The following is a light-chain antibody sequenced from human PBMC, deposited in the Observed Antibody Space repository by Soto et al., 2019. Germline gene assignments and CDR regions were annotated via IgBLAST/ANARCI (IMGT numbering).Light chain of an antibody. CDR2: DVS. CDR1: SSDVGGYNY. CDR3: ISYTSTHYWV. Sequence: QSVLTQSASVSGSPGQSITISCTGTSSDVGGYNYVAWYQQHPGHAPKLIIYDVSNRPSGVSTRFSGSKSGTTASLTISGLQDEDEADYYCISYTSTHYWVFGGGTKMTVL. J-gene: IGLJ3*02. V-gene: IGLV2-14*01.